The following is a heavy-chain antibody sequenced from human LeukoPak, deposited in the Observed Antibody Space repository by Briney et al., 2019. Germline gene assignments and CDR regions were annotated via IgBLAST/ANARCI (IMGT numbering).Heavy chain of an antibody. J-gene: IGHJ6*02. Sequence: SGGSLRLSCAASGFTFSSYWMSWVRQAPGKGLEWVANIKQDGSEKYYVDSVKGRFTISRDNAKNSLYLQMNSLRAEDTAVYYCARVYSPTPMDYDFWSGPPPRDYCYYGMDVWGQGTTVTVSS. CDR2: IKQDGSEK. V-gene: IGHV3-7*01. CDR1: GFTFSSYW. CDR3: ARVYSPTPMDYDFWSGPPPRDYCYYGMDV. D-gene: IGHD3-3*01.